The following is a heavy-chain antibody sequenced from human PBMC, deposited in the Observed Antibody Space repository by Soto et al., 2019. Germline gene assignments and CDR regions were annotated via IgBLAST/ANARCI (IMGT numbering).Heavy chain of an antibody. V-gene: IGHV1-2*04. CDR1: GYTFTGYY. Sequence: ASVKVSCKASGYTFTGYYMHWVRQAPGQGLEWMGWINPNSGGTNYAQKFQGWVTMTRDTSISTAYMELSRLRSDDTAVYYCARDLSNGSSSWSDGMDVWGQGTTVTVSS. CDR3: ARDLSNGSSSWSDGMDV. D-gene: IGHD6-13*01. J-gene: IGHJ6*02. CDR2: INPNSGGT.